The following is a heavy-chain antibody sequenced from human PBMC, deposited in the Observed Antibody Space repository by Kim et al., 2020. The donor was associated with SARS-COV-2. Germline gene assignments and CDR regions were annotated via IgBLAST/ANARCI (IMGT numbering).Heavy chain of an antibody. Sequence: SETLSLTCTVSGGSISSSSYYWGWIRQPPGKGLEWIGSIYYSGSTYYNPSLKSRVTISVDTSKNQFSLKLSSVTTADTAVYYCARVGGFFTLLLVVRPENGFDLWAQGTVVTVSS. J-gene: IGHJ5*02. CDR2: IYYSGST. CDR3: ARVGGFFTLLLVVRPENGFDL. CDR1: GGSISSSSYY. V-gene: IGHV4-39*07. D-gene: IGHD3-22*01.